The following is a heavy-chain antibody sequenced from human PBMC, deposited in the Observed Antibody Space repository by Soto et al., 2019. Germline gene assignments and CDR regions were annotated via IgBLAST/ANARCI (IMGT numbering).Heavy chain of an antibody. D-gene: IGHD6-13*01. CDR1: GFTFSSYS. CDR2: ISSSSSYI. V-gene: IGHV3-21*01. CDR3: ARDPSIAAADSHTGWFDP. J-gene: IGHJ5*02. Sequence: GGSLRLSCAASGFTFSSYSMNWVRQAPGKGLEWVSSISSSSSYIYYADSVKVRFTISRDNAKDSLYLKMNRLRAEDTAVYYCARDPSIAAADSHTGWFDPWGQGTLVTVSS.